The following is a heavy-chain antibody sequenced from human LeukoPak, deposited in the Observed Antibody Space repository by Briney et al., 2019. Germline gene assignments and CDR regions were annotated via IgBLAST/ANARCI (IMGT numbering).Heavy chain of an antibody. D-gene: IGHD6-13*01. CDR1: GGTFSSYA. Sequence: SCKASGGTFSSYAMSWVRQAPGKGLEWVSAISGSGGSTYYADSVKGRFTISRDNSKNTLYLQMNSLRAEDTAVYYCAKAPYSSSWFNYFDYWGQGTLVTVSS. CDR2: ISGSGGST. V-gene: IGHV3-23*01. CDR3: AKAPYSSSWFNYFDY. J-gene: IGHJ4*02.